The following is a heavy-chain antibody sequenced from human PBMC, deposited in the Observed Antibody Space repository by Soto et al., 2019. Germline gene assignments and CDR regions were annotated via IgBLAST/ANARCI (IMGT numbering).Heavy chain of an antibody. CDR1: GFTFSTYA. V-gene: IGHV3-30*04. J-gene: IGHJ4*02. CDR2: ISYDGSDT. CDR3: ARDVASSSWYYFDS. Sequence: DLVESGGGVVQPGGSLRLSCVASGFTFSTYAMHWVRQTPGKGLECVASISYDGSDTYYADPVKGRFTISRDNSKNTLHLQMNSLTPDDTALYYCARDVASSSWYYFDSWAREPWSPSLQ. D-gene: IGHD6-13*01.